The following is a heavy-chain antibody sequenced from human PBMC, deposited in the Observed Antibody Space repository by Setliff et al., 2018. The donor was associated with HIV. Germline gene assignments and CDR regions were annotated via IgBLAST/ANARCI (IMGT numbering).Heavy chain of an antibody. CDR1: SGTFTSYA. D-gene: IGHD6-13*01. J-gene: IGHJ3*02. CDR3: ARVLKGYSSSYGAFDI. Sequence: ASVKVSCKTSSGTFTSYAFTWVRQAPGQGLEWMGGIISILNVATYAQKFQGRVTITADKSTSTVYMELSSLRSEDSAVYYCARVLKGYSSSYGAFDIWGQGTMVTVSS. V-gene: IGHV1-69*10. CDR2: IISILNVA.